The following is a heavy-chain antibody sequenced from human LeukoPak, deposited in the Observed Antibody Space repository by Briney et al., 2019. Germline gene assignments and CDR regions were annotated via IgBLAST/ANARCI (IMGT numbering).Heavy chain of an antibody. CDR1: GYSISSCYY. Sequence: SETLSLTCAVSGYSISSCYYWGWIRQPPGKGLVWIGSIYHSGSTYYNPSLKSRVTISVDTSKNQFSLKLSSVTAADTAVYYCARRIAARHFDYWGQGTLVTVSS. D-gene: IGHD6-6*01. V-gene: IGHV4-38-2*01. CDR3: ARRIAARHFDY. J-gene: IGHJ4*02. CDR2: IYHSGST.